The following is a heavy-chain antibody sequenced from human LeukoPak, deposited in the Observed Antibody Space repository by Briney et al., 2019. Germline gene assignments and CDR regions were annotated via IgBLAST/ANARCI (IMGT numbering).Heavy chain of an antibody. CDR1: GFTFSSYG. CDR3: ARGTGHDYRSRTTCYTGGEGFDY. J-gene: IGHJ4*02. D-gene: IGHD2-2*02. Sequence: GWSLRLSCAASGFTFSSYGMHWVRQAPGQGLEWMGWINPNSGGTSYAQKFQGRVTMTRDTSINTAYMELSRLRSDHQAVDYCARGTGHDYRSRTTCYTGGEGFDYWGQGTLVTDSS. V-gene: IGHV1-2*02. CDR2: INPNSGGT.